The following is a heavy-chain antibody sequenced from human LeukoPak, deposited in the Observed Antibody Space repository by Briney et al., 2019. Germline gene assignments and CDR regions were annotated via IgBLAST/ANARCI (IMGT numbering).Heavy chain of an antibody. D-gene: IGHD5-18*01. J-gene: IGHJ5*02. V-gene: IGHV4-39*01. Sequence: SETLSLTCTVSGGSISSSSYYWGWIRQPPGKGLEWIGSIYYSGSTYYNPSLKSRVTISVDTSKNQFSLKLSSVTAADTAVYCCASTGDSYGRHRPAHHNWFDPWGQGTPVTVSS. CDR1: GGSISSSSYY. CDR3: ASTGDSYGRHRPAHHNWFDP. CDR2: IYYSGST.